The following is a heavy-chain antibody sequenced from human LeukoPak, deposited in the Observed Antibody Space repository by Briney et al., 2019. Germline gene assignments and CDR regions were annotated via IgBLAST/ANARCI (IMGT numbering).Heavy chain of an antibody. CDR2: ISYDGSNK. CDR1: GFTFSSYA. V-gene: IGHV3-30*04. D-gene: IGHD3-16*01. J-gene: IGHJ6*02. CDR3: GRARSPDGLGVNNGKGV. Sequence: GGSLRLSCAASGFTFSSYAMHWVRQAPGKGLEWVAVISYDGSNKYYADSVKGRFTISRDNSKNTLYLQMNSPRAEDTAVYYCGRARSPDGLGVNNGKGVWGQGNKGTVSS.